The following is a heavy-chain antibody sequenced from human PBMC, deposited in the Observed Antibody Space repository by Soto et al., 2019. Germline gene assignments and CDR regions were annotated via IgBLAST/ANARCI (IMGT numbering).Heavy chain of an antibody. D-gene: IGHD6-19*01. CDR2: IIPILGIA. V-gene: IGHV1-69*02. CDR1: GGTFSSYT. Sequence: QVQLVQSGAEVKKPGSSVKVSCKASGGTFSSYTISWVRQAPGQGLEWMGRIIPILGIANYAQKFQGRVTIXXDXSXXTAYMELSSLRSEDTAVYYCARGGIAVAGRGAFDYWGQGTLVTVSS. J-gene: IGHJ4*02. CDR3: ARGGIAVAGRGAFDY.